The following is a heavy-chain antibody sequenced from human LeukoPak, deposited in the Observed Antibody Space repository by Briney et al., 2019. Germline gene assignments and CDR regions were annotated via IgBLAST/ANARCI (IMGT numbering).Heavy chain of an antibody. CDR2: IYHSGST. Sequence: PSETLSLTCTVSGYSISSGYYWGWIRQPPGKGLEWIGSIYHSGSTYYNPSLKSRVTISVDTSKNQFSLKLSSVTAADTAVYYCARDGGPVAVAGPIDYWGQGTLVTVSS. CDR1: GYSISSGYY. CDR3: ARDGGPVAVAGPIDY. V-gene: IGHV4-38-2*02. J-gene: IGHJ4*02. D-gene: IGHD6-19*01.